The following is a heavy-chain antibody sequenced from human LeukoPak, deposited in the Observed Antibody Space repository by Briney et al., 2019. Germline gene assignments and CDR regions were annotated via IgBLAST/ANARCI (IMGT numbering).Heavy chain of an antibody. D-gene: IGHD3-9*01. V-gene: IGHV3-9*01. CDR2: ISWNSGSI. CDR1: GFTFDDYA. J-gene: IGHJ4*02. Sequence: GRSLRLSRAASGFTFDDYAMHWVRQAPGKGLEWVSGISWNSGSIGYADSVKGRFTISRDNAKNSLYLQMNSLRAEDTALYYCAKTHSLVSLTGPFDYWGQGTLVTVSS. CDR3: AKTHSLVSLTGPFDY.